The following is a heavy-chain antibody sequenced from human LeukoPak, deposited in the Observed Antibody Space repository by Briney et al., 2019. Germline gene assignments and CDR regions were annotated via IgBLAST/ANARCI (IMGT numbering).Heavy chain of an antibody. CDR1: RFTVSSND. Sequence: PGGSLRLSCVASRFTVSSNDMSWVRQAPGKGLEWVSGISWNSGSIGYADSVKGRFTISRDNAKNSLYLQMYSLRAEDTALYYCAKAGRGTYYFDYWGQGTLVTVSS. CDR3: AKAGRGTYYFDY. J-gene: IGHJ4*02. D-gene: IGHD1-26*01. CDR2: ISWNSGSI. V-gene: IGHV3-9*01.